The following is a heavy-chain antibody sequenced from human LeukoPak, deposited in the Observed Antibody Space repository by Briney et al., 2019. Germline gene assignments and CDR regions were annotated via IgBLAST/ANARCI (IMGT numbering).Heavy chain of an antibody. CDR2: IYPGDSDT. V-gene: IGHV5-51*01. Sequence: GEPLKISCTASGYNFMNYWVGWVRQMPGKGLEWMGIIYPGDSDTRISPSFQGQVTMSVDKSISTAYVQWSSLRASDTAMYYCVRQQWSSSGIVRSFDMWGRGTVLTVSS. CDR3: VRQQWSSSGIVRSFDM. D-gene: IGHD2-2*01. J-gene: IGHJ3*02. CDR1: GYNFMNYW.